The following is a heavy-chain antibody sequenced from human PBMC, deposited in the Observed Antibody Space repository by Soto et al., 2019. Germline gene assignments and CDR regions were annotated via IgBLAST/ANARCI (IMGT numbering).Heavy chain of an antibody. D-gene: IGHD5-18*01. CDR1: GYTFTNND. CDR2: MNPGSGDT. Sequence: ASVKVSCKASGYTFTNNDVSWVRQATGQGLEWMGWMNPGSGDTGYAQKFQGRVTMTRDISIATAYMELNSLTPEDTAIYYCARMESFGSLNWFDPWGQGTLVTVSS. J-gene: IGHJ5*02. V-gene: IGHV1-8*02. CDR3: ARMESFGSLNWFDP.